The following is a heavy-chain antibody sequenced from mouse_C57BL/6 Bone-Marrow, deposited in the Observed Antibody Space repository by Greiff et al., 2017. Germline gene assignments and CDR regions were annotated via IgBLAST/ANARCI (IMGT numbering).Heavy chain of an antibody. CDR2: IYPRDGST. V-gene: IGHV1-85*01. CDR3: ARWDGYCPFDY. D-gene: IGHD2-3*01. Sequence: VKLMESGPELVKPGASVKLSCKASGYTFTSYDINWVKQRPGQGLEWIGWIYPRDGSTKYNSKFNGKATLTVDTASSTAYMELHSLTSEDSAVYFCARWDGYCPFDYWGQGTTLTVAS. CDR1: GYTFTSYD. J-gene: IGHJ2*01.